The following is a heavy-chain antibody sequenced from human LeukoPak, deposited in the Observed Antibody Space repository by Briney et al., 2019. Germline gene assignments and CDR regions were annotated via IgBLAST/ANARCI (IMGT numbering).Heavy chain of an antibody. CDR3: ARVAYYDFWSGYNFFDY. CDR2: INHSGST. D-gene: IGHD3-3*01. Sequence: PSETLSLTCAVYGGSFSGYYWSWIRQPPGKGLEWIGEINHSGSTNYNPSLKSRVTISVDTSKNQFSLKLSSVTAADTAVYYCARVAYYDFWSGYNFFDYRGQGTLVTVSS. J-gene: IGHJ4*02. CDR1: GGSFSGYY. V-gene: IGHV4-34*01.